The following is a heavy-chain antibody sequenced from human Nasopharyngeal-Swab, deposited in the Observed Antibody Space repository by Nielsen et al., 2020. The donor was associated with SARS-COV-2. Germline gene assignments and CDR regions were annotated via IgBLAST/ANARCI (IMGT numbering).Heavy chain of an antibody. CDR2: IWYDGSSK. CDR3: ARDGDILTGLSLDY. D-gene: IGHD3-9*01. V-gene: IGHV3-33*01. J-gene: IGHJ4*02. Sequence: VRQAPGKGLEWVAIIWYDGSSKYYADSVKGRFTISRDNSKNTLYLQMNSLRAEDTAVYYCARDGDILTGLSLDYWGQGTLVTVSS.